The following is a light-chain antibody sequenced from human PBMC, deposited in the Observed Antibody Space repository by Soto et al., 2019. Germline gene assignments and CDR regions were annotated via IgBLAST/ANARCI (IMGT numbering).Light chain of an antibody. CDR2: GAS. CDR3: QQYSSSPWT. V-gene: IGKV3-20*01. J-gene: IGKJ1*01. CDR1: QRVSSNY. Sequence: EIVLTQSPGTLSLSPWERATLSCRASQRVSSNYLAWYQQQPGQAPRLLIYGASSRATDIPDKFSGSGSETDFTLTINRLEPEDSAVYYCQQYSSSPWTFGQGTKVDI.